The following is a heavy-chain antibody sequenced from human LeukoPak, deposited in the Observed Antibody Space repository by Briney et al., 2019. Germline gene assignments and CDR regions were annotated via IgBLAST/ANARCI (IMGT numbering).Heavy chain of an antibody. CDR2: LSDSGGST. CDR1: GFIFSDYY. V-gene: IGHV3-23*01. Sequence: GGSLRLSCAASGFIFSDYYMSWIRQAPGKGLEWVSALSDSGGSTFYADSVKGRFTISRDNSKNTLYLQMNRLRAEDTAVYYCAKGGAVSSKSITMIRGTRRYYYYMVVWGKGTTVTISS. CDR3: AKGGAVSSKSITMIRGTRRYYYYMVV. J-gene: IGHJ6*03. D-gene: IGHD3-10*01.